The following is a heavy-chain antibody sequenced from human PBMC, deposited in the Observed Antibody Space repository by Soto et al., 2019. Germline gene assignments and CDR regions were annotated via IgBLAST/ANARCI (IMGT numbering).Heavy chain of an antibody. Sequence: QVQLVQSGAEVKKPGSSVKVSCKATGGTFSSYAISWVRQAPGQGLAWMGGIIPIFGTANYAQKFQGRVTITADESTSTAYMELSSLRSEDTAVYYCARGRYFDWLSYYYYGMDVWGQGATVTVSS. CDR2: IIPIFGTA. CDR3: ARGRYFDWLSYYYYGMDV. V-gene: IGHV1-69*01. D-gene: IGHD3-9*01. J-gene: IGHJ6*02. CDR1: GGTFSSYA.